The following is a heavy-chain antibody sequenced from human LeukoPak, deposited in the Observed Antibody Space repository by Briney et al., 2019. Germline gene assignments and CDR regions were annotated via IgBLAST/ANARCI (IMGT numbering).Heavy chain of an antibody. D-gene: IGHD3-10*01. J-gene: IGHJ6*02. Sequence: ASVTVSCKASGYTFTGYSMHWVRQAPGQGLEWMGWINPNSGGTKYAQKFQGRVTMTRDTSISTAYMELSRLRSDDTAVYYCARDKGYGSGSLYAMDVWGQETTVTVS. CDR1: GYTFTGYS. CDR3: ARDKGYGSGSLYAMDV. V-gene: IGHV1-2*02. CDR2: INPNSGGT.